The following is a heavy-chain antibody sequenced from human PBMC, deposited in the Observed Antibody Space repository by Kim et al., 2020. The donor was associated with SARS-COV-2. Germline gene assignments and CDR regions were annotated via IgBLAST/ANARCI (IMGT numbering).Heavy chain of an antibody. D-gene: IGHD5-12*01. CDR3: ALGEMATIIY. J-gene: IGHJ4*02. V-gene: IGHV3-9*01. Sequence: SIAEADSEKGRFTISRENAKNSLYLQMNSLRAEDTALYYCALGEMATIIYWGQGTLVTVSS. CDR2: SI.